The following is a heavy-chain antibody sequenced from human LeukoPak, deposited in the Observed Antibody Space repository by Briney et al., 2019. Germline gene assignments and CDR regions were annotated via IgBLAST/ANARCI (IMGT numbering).Heavy chain of an antibody. J-gene: IGHJ4*02. CDR1: GFTFRSYG. CDR2: IRNDGSIT. V-gene: IGHV3-30*02. D-gene: IGHD3-16*01. CDR3: AKDTPLCYFDY. Sequence: PGGSLRLSCAASGFTFRSYGMHRIRQAPGKGLEWVAFIRNDGSITYNADSVKGRFTISRDNSKNTLYLQMNSLRADDTAVYYCAKDTPLCYFDYWGQGTLVTVSS.